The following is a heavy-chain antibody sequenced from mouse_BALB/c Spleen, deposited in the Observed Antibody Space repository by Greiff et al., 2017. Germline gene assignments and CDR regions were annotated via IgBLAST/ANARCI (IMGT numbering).Heavy chain of an antibody. D-gene: IGHD3-2*01. CDR1: GFTFTDYY. CDR2: IRNKANGYTT. J-gene: IGHJ3*01. Sequence: EVHLVESGGGLVQPGGSLRLSCATSGFTFTDYYMSWVRQPPGKALEWLGFIRNKANGYTTEYSASVKGRFTISRDNSQSILYLQMNTLRAEDSATYYCARGTDSSGYVAYWGQGTLVTVSA. CDR3: ARGTDSSGYVAY. V-gene: IGHV7-3*02.